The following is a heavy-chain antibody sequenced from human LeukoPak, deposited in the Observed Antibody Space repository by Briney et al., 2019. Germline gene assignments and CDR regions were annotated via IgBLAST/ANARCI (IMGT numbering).Heavy chain of an antibody. D-gene: IGHD3-3*01. CDR3: AKASEYYDFWSGYYTGSVFDY. Sequence: GGSLRLSCAASGFTFSSYWMHWVRQAPGKGLVWVSRINSDGSSRNYADSVKGRFTISRDNSKNTLYLQMNSLRAEDTAVYYCAKASEYYDFWSGYYTGSVFDYWGQGTLVTVSS. CDR2: INSDGSSR. J-gene: IGHJ4*02. V-gene: IGHV3-74*01. CDR1: GFTFSSYW.